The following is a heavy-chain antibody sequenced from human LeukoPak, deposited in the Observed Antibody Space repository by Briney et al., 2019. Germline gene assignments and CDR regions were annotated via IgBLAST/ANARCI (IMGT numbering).Heavy chain of an antibody. J-gene: IGHJ5*02. D-gene: IGHD2-2*01. CDR1: GYTFTGYY. CDR3: AREDIVAVPAALKNNWFDP. V-gene: IGHV1-2*02. Sequence: ASVKVTCKASGYTFTGYYMHWVRQAPGQGLEWMGWINPNSGGTNYAQKFQGRVTMTRDTSISTAYMELSRLRSDDTAVYYCAREDIVAVPAALKNNWFDPWGQGTLVTVSS. CDR2: INPNSGGT.